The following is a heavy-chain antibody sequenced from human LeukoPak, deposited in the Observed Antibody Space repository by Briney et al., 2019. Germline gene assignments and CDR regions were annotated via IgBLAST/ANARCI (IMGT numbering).Heavy chain of an antibody. V-gene: IGHV1-69*13. Sequence: SVNVSCKACVGTYRRYAISWVRQPRGRGLEWVGGIIPIFGTANCAQKFQGRVTITADESTSTAYMELSSLRSEDTAVYYCARAPPLAYCGGDCYSDAFDIWGQGTMVTVSS. D-gene: IGHD2-21*02. J-gene: IGHJ3*02. CDR1: VGTYRRYA. CDR2: IIPIFGTA. CDR3: ARAPPLAYCGGDCYSDAFDI.